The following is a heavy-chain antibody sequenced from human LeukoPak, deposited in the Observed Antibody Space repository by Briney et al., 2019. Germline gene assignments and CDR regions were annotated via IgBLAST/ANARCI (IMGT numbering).Heavy chain of an antibody. CDR2: IYYSGST. CDR3: ARVFVDTAPDY. CDR1: GGSISSYY. Sequence: SETLSLTCTVSGGSISSYYWSWIRQPPGKGLEWIGYIYYSGSTNYNPSLKSRVTTSVDTSKNQFSLKLSSVTAADTAVYYCARVFVDTAPDYWGQGTLVTVSS. J-gene: IGHJ4*02. D-gene: IGHD5-18*01. V-gene: IGHV4-59*01.